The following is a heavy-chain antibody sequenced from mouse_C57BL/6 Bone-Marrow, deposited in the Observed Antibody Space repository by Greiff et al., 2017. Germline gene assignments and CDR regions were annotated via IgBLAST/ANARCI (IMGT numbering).Heavy chain of an antibody. CDR3: AREGVITTVVAPDY. V-gene: IGHV1-50*01. Sequence: VQLQQPGAALVKPGASVKLSCKASGYTFTSYWMQWVKQRPGQGLEWIGEIDPSDSYTNYNQKFKGKATLTVDTSSSTAYMQLSSLTSADSAVSYCAREGVITTVVAPDYWGQGTTLTVSS. D-gene: IGHD1-1*01. J-gene: IGHJ2*01. CDR1: GYTFTSYW. CDR2: IDPSDSYT.